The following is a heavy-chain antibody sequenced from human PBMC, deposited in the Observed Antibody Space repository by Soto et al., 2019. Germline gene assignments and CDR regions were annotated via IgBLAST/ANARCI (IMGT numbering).Heavy chain of an antibody. CDR3: ARGGSFYGMDV. D-gene: IGHD1-26*01. Sequence: GGSLRLSCAASGFTFSIYSMNWVRQAPGKGLEWVSSISGSSSSIYYADSVKGRFTISRDNAKNSLYLEMNSLSAEDTAVYFCARGGSFYGMDVWGQGTTVTVSS. J-gene: IGHJ6*02. CDR1: GFTFSIYS. CDR2: ISGSSSSI. V-gene: IGHV3-21*01.